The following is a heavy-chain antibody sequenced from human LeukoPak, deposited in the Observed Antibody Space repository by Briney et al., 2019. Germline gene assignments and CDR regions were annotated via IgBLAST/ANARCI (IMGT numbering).Heavy chain of an antibody. J-gene: IGHJ4*02. CDR1: GFTVSSNY. V-gene: IGHV3-53*01. CDR2: IYSGGST. D-gene: IGHD3-10*01. CDR3: ARTGFYYGSGSYEGDY. Sequence: PGGSLRLSCAASGFTVSSNYMSWVRQAPGKGLEWVSVIYSGGSTYYADSVKGRFTISRDNSKNTLYLQMNSLRAEDTAVYYCARTGFYYGSGSYEGDYWGQGTLVTVSS.